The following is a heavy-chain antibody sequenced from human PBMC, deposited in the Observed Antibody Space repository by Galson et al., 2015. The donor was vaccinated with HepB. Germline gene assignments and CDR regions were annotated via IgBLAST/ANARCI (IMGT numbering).Heavy chain of an antibody. V-gene: IGHV3-43*01. J-gene: IGHJ6*02. D-gene: IGHD6-13*01. CDR2: ISWDGGST. Sequence: SLRLSCAASGFTFDDYTMHWVRQAPGKGLEWVSLISWDGGSTYYADSVKGRFTISRDNSKNSLYLQMNSLRTEDTALYYCAKEEIAAAGTHPAGHYGMDVWGQGTTVTVSS. CDR3: AKEEIAAAGTHPAGHYGMDV. CDR1: GFTFDDYT.